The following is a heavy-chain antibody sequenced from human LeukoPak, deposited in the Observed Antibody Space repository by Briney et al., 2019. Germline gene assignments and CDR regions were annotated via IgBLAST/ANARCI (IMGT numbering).Heavy chain of an antibody. D-gene: IGHD3-16*02. V-gene: IGHV3-74*01. J-gene: IGHJ6*03. CDR3: AKGVMITFGGVIVDYYYYMDV. CDR2: INSDGYSI. Sequence: GGSLRLSCAASGFTFSSYWMHWVRQAPGKGLVWLSRINSDGYSISYADSVKGRFTISRDNSKNSLYLQMNSLRTEDTALYYCAKGVMITFGGVIVDYYYYMDVWGKGTTVTVSS. CDR1: GFTFSSYW.